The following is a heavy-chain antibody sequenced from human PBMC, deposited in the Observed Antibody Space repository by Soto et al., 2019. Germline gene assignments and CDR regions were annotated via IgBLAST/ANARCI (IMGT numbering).Heavy chain of an antibody. Sequence: QVQLVESGGGVVQPGRSLRLSCAASGFTFSSYAMHWVRQAPGEGLEWVAVISYDGSNKYYADSVKGRFTISRDNSKNTLYLQMNSLRAEDTAVYYCARSDSSWAFDWWGQGTLVTVSS. V-gene: IGHV3-30-3*01. J-gene: IGHJ4*02. D-gene: IGHD6-13*01. CDR3: ARSDSSWAFDW. CDR2: ISYDGSNK. CDR1: GFTFSSYA.